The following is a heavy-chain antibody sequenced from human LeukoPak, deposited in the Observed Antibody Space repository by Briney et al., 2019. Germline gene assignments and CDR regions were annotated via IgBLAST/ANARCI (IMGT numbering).Heavy chain of an antibody. Sequence: PSETLSLTCTVSGGSISSSSYYWGWLRQPPGKGLEWIGSIYYSGSTYYNPSLKSRVTISVDTSKNQFSLKLSSVTAADTAVYYCARVGAARSLYYYYYMDVWGKGTTVTVSS. CDR2: IYYSGST. CDR3: ARVGAARSLYYYYYMDV. J-gene: IGHJ6*03. V-gene: IGHV4-39*07. D-gene: IGHD6-6*01. CDR1: GGSISSSSYY.